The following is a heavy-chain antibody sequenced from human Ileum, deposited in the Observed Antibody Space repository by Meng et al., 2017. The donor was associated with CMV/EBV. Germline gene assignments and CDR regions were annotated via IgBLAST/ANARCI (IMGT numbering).Heavy chain of an antibody. V-gene: IGHV3-43D*03. J-gene: IGHJ6*02. Sequence: GESLKISCAASGFTFDDYAMHWVRHAPGKGLEWVSLISWDGGSTYYADSVKGRFTISRDNSKNSLYLQMNSLRAEDTALYYCAKSHSYGYGYYYYGMDVWGQGTTVTVSS. D-gene: IGHD5-18*01. CDR1: GFTFDDYA. CDR3: AKSHSYGYGYYYYGMDV. CDR2: ISWDGGST.